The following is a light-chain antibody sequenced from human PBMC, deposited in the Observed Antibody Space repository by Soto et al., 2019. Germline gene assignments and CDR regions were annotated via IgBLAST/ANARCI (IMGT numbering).Light chain of an antibody. J-gene: IGLJ1*01. CDR3: QQYETSMSAYV. V-gene: IGLV1-40*01. CDR1: TSNIVADYH. CDR2: GNT. Sequence: SVLTHPPSVSVSPGHIVTIFCTGSTSNIVADYHVHWYRQLPGTAPRLLIYGNTNRPSGVPGRFSGSKSGTSASMAITGLQAEDEGNYYSQQYETSMSAYVFGTGTKSPS.